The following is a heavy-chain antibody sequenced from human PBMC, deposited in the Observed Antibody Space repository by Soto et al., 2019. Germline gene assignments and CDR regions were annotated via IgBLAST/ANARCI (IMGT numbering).Heavy chain of an antibody. J-gene: IGHJ4*02. CDR2: ISGSGVST. D-gene: IGHD6-19*01. CDR1: GFTFSSNV. CDR3: ATGGWSRGRLDY. Sequence: EVQLLESGGGLVQPGESLRLSCAVSGFTFSSNVMSWVRQVPGKGLEWVSVISGSGVSTYYADSVKGRFTISRDNSKSTLFLQMNSLRAEDTALYYCATGGWSRGRLDYWGQGTLVTVSS. V-gene: IGHV3-23*01.